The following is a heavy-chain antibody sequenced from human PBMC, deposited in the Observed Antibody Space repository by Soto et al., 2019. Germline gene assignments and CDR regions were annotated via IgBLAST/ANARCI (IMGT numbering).Heavy chain of an antibody. CDR1: GYSFTSYW. D-gene: IGHD5-18*01. Sequence: GESLKISCKGSGYSFTSYWIGWVRQMPGKGLEWMGIIYPGDSDTRYSPSFQGQVTISADKSISTAYLQWSSLKASDTAMYYCARRGRYGYYYYYGMDVWGQGTTVTVSS. J-gene: IGHJ6*02. V-gene: IGHV5-51*01. CDR3: ARRGRYGYYYYYGMDV. CDR2: IYPGDSDT.